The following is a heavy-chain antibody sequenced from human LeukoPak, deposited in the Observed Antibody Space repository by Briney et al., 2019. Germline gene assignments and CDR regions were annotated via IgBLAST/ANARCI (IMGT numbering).Heavy chain of an antibody. Sequence: PSETLSLTCTVSGGSITNGDYYWGWVRQPPGKGLEWVGSIFYSGSTYYNPSLKSRVTISVDTSKNHFSLKLNSVTAADTAMYYCAGQVAQLGYGWRELGYYFDFWGQGTLVTVSS. J-gene: IGHJ4*02. D-gene: IGHD1-1*01. V-gene: IGHV4-39*01. CDR2: IFYSGST. CDR1: GGSITNGDYY. CDR3: AGQVAQLGYGWRELGYYFDF.